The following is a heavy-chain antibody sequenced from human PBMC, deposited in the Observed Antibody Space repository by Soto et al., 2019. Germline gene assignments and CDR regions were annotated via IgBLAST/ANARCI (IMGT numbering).Heavy chain of an antibody. CDR1: GFTFSSYG. CDR2: IWYDGSNK. V-gene: IGHV3-33*01. CDR3: SRGMYYYDSSGYFNY. Sequence: PGGSLRLSCAASGFTFSSYGMHWVRQAPGKGLEWVAVIWYDGSNKYYADSVKGRFTISRDNSKNTLYLQMNSLRAEDTAVYYCSRGMYYYDSSGYFNYWGQGTLVTVSS. J-gene: IGHJ4*02. D-gene: IGHD3-22*01.